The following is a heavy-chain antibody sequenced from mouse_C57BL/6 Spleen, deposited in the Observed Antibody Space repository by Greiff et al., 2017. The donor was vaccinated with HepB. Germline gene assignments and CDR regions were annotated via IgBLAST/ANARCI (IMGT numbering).Heavy chain of an antibody. CDR1: GYSITSGYY. CDR2: ISYDGSN. J-gene: IGHJ2*01. D-gene: IGHD3-3*01. CDR3: ARDRGPYYFDY. Sequence: EVKVEESGPGLVKPSQSLSLTCSVTGYSITSGYYWNWIRQFPGNKLEWMGYISYDGSNNYNPSLKNRISITRDTSKNQFFLKLNSVTTEDTATYYCARDRGPYYFDYWGQGTTLTVSS. V-gene: IGHV3-6*01.